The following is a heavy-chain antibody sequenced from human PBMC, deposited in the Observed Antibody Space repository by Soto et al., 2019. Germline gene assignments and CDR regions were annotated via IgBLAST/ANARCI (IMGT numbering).Heavy chain of an antibody. Sequence: EVQLVESGGGLVKPGGSLRLSCAASGFTFSSYSMNWVRQAPGKGLEWVSSISSSSSYIYYADSVKGRFTISRDSAMNSLCLQMNSLRAEDTAVYYCARAKLGELELPGYFDYWGQGTLVTVSS. CDR2: ISSSSSYI. D-gene: IGHD1-7*01. J-gene: IGHJ4*02. V-gene: IGHV3-21*01. CDR3: ARAKLGELELPGYFDY. CDR1: GFTFSSYS.